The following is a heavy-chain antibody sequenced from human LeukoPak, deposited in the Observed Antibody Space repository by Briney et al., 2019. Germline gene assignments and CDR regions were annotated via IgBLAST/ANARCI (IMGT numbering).Heavy chain of an antibody. CDR2: IRSKAYGGTT. D-gene: IGHD3-22*01. J-gene: IGHJ4*02. CDR1: GFTFSDYY. V-gene: IGHV3-49*03. Sequence: GGSLRLSCAASGFTFSDYYMSWIRQAPGKGLEWVGFIRSKAYGGTTEYAASVKGRFTISRDDSKSIAYLQMNSLKTEDTAVYYCTRARYYYDSSGGFDYWGQGTLVTVSS. CDR3: TRARYYYDSSGGFDY.